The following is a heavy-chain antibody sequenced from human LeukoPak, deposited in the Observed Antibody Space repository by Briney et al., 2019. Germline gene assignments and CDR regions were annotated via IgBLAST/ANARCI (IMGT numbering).Heavy chain of an antibody. J-gene: IGHJ4*02. CDR3: ARVGPSSSYYFDY. D-gene: IGHD3-22*01. CDR2: IGSSSS. CDR1: GFTFSIYS. V-gene: IGHV3-21*01. Sequence: GGSLRLSCEASGFTFSIYSMIWVRQAPGKGLEWVSSIGSSSSYADSVKGRFTISRDNTKNSLYLQMNSLRAEDTAVYYCARVGPSSSYYFDYWGQGTLVTVSS.